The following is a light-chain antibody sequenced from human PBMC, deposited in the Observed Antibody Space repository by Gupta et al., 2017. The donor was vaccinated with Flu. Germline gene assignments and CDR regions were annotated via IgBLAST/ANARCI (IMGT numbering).Light chain of an antibody. J-gene: IGKJ1*01. CDR1: QSVSSSY. Sequence: IVLTQSSGNLSLSPGERATLSCRASQSVSSSYLAWYQQKPGQAPRLLIYGASSRATGIPDRFSGSGSGTDFTLTISRLEPEDFAVYYCQQYSSSSRTFGQGTKVEI. CDR3: QQYSSSSRT. V-gene: IGKV3-20*01. CDR2: GAS.